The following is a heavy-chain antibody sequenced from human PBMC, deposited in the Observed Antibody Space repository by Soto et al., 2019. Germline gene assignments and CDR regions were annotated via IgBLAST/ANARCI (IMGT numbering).Heavy chain of an antibody. CDR1: GFTFSSYG. D-gene: IGHD6-19*01. CDR3: ARVFGQWLDREYYYYMDV. J-gene: IGHJ6*03. Sequence: GGSLRLSCAASGFTFSSYGMTWVRQAPGKGLDWVSVINTSGDTTHYADSVKGRFTISRDNSKNKLYLQMNSLRAEDTAVYYCARVFGQWLDREYYYYMDVWGKGTTVTVSS. CDR2: INTSGDTT. V-gene: IGHV3-23*01.